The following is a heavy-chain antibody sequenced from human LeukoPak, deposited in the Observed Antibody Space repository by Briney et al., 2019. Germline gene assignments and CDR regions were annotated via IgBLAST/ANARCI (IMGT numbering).Heavy chain of an antibody. D-gene: IGHD1-26*01. CDR2: INHSGIT. V-gene: IGHV4-34*01. Sequence: MSSETLPLTCAVYGGSFTDYYWNWIRQPPGKGLEWIGEINHSGITHYNPSLKSRVTISADTSKNQFSLKLNSVTAADTAVYYCARVGALGGHDFWGQGSLVTISS. J-gene: IGHJ4*02. CDR3: ARVGALGGHDF. CDR1: GGSFTDYY.